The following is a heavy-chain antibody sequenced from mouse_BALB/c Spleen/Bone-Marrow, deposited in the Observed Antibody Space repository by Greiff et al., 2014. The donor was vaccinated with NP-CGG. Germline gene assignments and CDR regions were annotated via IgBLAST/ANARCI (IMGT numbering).Heavy chain of an antibody. CDR3: ASSGNYEGGAMDY. CDR2: IDPANGNT. J-gene: IGHJ4*01. V-gene: IGHV14-3*02. CDR1: GFNIKDTY. Sequence: EVQLQQSGAELVKPGASVKLSCIASGFNIKDTYMHWVKQRPEQGLEWIGRIDPANGNTKYVPTFQGKATITADTSSNTAYLQLSSLTSEDTAVYYCASSGNYEGGAMDYWGQGISVTVSS. D-gene: IGHD2-1*01.